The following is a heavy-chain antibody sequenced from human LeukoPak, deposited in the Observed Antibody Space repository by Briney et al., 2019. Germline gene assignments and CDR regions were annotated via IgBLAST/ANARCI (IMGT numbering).Heavy chain of an antibody. CDR2: ISYDGSNK. D-gene: IGHD2-2*01. CDR1: GFTFSSYG. J-gene: IGHJ3*02. V-gene: IGHV3-30*18. Sequence: GGSLRLSCAASGFTFSSYGMHWVRQAPGKGLEWVAVISYDGSNKYYADSVKGRFTISRGNSKNTLYLQMNSLRAEDTAVYYCAKDRGIVVVPAAHDAFDIWGQGTMVTVSS. CDR3: AKDRGIVVVPAAHDAFDI.